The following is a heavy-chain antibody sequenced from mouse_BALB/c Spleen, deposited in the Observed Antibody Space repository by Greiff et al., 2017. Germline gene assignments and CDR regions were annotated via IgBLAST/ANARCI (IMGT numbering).Heavy chain of an antibody. D-gene: IGHD2-4*01. CDR3: ARVRDYDEFAY. CDR1: GFSLTSYG. J-gene: IGHJ3*01. CDR2: IWAGGST. V-gene: IGHV2-9*02. Sequence: QVQLKESGPGLVAPSQSLSITCTVSGFSLTSYGVHWVRQPPGKGLEWLGVIWAGGSTNYNSALMSRLSISKDNSKSQVFLKMNSLQTDDTAMYYCARVRDYDEFAYWGQGTLVTVSA.